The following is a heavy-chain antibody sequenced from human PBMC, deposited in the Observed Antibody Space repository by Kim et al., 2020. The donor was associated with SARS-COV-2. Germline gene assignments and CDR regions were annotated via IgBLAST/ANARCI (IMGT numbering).Heavy chain of an antibody. Sequence: GGSLRLSCAASGFTFSSYGMHWVRQAPGKGLEWVAVISYDGSNKYYADSVKGRFTISRDNSKNTLYLQMNSLRAEDTAVYYCAKDLTIFGVVIIPEFDYWGQGTLVTVSS. CDR1: GFTFSSYG. CDR3: AKDLTIFGVVIIPEFDY. V-gene: IGHV3-30*18. J-gene: IGHJ4*02. CDR2: ISYDGSNK. D-gene: IGHD3-3*01.